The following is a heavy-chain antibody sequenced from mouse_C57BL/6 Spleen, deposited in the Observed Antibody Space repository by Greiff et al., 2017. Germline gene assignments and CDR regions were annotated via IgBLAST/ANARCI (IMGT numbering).Heavy chain of an antibody. CDR2: IDPETGGT. V-gene: IGHV1-15*01. D-gene: IGHD1-1*01. Sequence: QVHVKQSGAELVRPGASVTLSCKASGYTFTDYEMHWVKQTPVHGLEWIGAIDPETGGTAYNQKFKGKAILTADKSSSTAYMELRSLTSEDSAVYYCNYGSPYWYFDVWGTGTTVTVSS. CDR3: NYGSPYWYFDV. CDR1: GYTFTDYE. J-gene: IGHJ1*03.